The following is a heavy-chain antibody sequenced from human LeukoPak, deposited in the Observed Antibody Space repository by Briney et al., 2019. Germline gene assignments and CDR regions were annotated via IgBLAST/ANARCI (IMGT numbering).Heavy chain of an antibody. CDR3: ARLQPGVFRFDP. V-gene: IGHV4-59*08. Sequence: SETLSLTCTVSGGSIRSYYWSWIRQPAGKGLEWIGSIYHSGSTYYSPSLKSRVTISVDTSKNQFSLKLSSVTAADTAVYYCARLQPGVFRFDPWGQGTLVTVSS. CDR2: IYHSGST. CDR1: GGSIRSYY. J-gene: IGHJ5*02. D-gene: IGHD3-10*01.